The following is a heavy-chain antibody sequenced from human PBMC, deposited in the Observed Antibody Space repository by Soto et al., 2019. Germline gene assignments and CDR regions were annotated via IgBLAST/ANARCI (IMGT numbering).Heavy chain of an antibody. D-gene: IGHD1-7*01. CDR3: ATITKVELMRGYYYYGMDV. J-gene: IGHJ6*02. CDR1: GYTLTELS. Sequence: ASVKVSCKVSGYTLTELSMHWVRQAPGKGLEWMGGFDPEDGETIYAQKFQGRVTMTEDTSTDTAYMELSSLRSEDTAVYYCATITKVELMRGYYYYGMDVWGQGTTVTVSS. V-gene: IGHV1-24*01. CDR2: FDPEDGET.